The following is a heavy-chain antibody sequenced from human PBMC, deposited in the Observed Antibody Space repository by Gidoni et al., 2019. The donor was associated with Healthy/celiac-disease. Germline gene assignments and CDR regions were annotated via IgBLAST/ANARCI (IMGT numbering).Heavy chain of an antibody. CDR3: AQDHRGYSSSAGFDY. J-gene: IGHJ4*02. Sequence: EVKLLESGGGLVQPGVSLTLSCAASGFIISSYDMSWFHQAPGKGLEWVSAISGSGGSTYYADSLKGRLTISRDNSKNTLYLQINGLIAEDTAVYYRAQDHRGYSSSAGFDYWGQGTLVTVSS. V-gene: IGHV3-23*01. D-gene: IGHD6-6*01. CDR1: GFIISSYD. CDR2: ISGSGGST.